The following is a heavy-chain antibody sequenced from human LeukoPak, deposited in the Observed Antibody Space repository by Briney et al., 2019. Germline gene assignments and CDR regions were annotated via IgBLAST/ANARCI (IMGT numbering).Heavy chain of an antibody. D-gene: IGHD3-22*01. J-gene: IGHJ3*02. CDR2: INPNSGGT. Sequence: ASVKVSCKASGYTFTGYYMQWVRQAPGQGLEWMGWINPNSGGTNYAQKFQGRVTMTRDTSISTAYMELSRLRSDDTAVYYCARVGTYYYDRSGTEAFDIWGQGTMVTVFS. CDR1: GYTFTGYY. V-gene: IGHV1-2*02. CDR3: ARVGTYYYDRSGTEAFDI.